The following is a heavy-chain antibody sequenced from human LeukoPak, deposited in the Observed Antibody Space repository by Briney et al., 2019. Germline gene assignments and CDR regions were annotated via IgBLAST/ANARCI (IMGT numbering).Heavy chain of an antibody. V-gene: IGHV3-53*01. Sequence: GGSLRLSCAASGFTVSSNHMSWVRQAPGKGLEWVSVIYSGGTTYYADSVKGRFTISRDNSKNTLYLQMNSLRVEDTAVYYCAKATSEFSSRCPDYWGQGTLVTVSS. CDR1: GFTVSSNH. CDR2: IYSGGTT. D-gene: IGHD2-2*01. CDR3: AKATSEFSSRCPDY. J-gene: IGHJ4*02.